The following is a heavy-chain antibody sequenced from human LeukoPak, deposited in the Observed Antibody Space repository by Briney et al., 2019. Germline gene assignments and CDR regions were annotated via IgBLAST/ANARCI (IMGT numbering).Heavy chain of an antibody. Sequence: PGGSLRLSCAASGFTFSSYGMHWVRQAPGKGLEWVAVISYDGSNKYYADSVKGRFTISRDNSKNTLYLQMNSLRAEDTAVYYCARDPAYYGSGSYYYYGMDVWGQGTTVTVSS. CDR1: GFTFSSYG. CDR2: ISYDGSNK. J-gene: IGHJ6*02. CDR3: ARDPAYYGSGSYYYYGMDV. V-gene: IGHV3-30*03. D-gene: IGHD3-10*01.